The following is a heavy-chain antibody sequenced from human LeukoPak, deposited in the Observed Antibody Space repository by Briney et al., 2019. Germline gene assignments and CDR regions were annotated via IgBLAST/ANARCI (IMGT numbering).Heavy chain of an antibody. CDR2: ISYDGSKK. V-gene: IGHV3-30*04. CDR1: GFTFSRHP. J-gene: IGHJ6*03. D-gene: IGHD6-19*01. Sequence: PGGSLRLSCVASGFTFSRHPMHWVRQAPGKGLEWVAVISYDGSKKDYADSVKGQFTISRDNSQNTVYLQMNSLRAEDTAIYYCTRDWTVAGGINNMDVWGKGTTVTVSS. CDR3: TRDWTVAGGINNMDV.